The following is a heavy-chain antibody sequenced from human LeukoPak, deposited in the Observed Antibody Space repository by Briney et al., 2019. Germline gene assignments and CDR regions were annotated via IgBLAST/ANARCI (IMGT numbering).Heavy chain of an antibody. D-gene: IGHD4-17*01. CDR3: ARVVYGELYYFDY. J-gene: IGHJ4*02. CDR1: GFTFSSYS. Sequence: PGGSLRLSCAASGFTFSSYSMNWVRQAPGKGLEWVSSISSSSSYIYYADSVKGRFTITRDNAKNSLYLQMNSLRAEDTAVYYCARVVYGELYYFDYWGQGTLVTVSS. CDR2: ISSSSSYI. V-gene: IGHV3-21*01.